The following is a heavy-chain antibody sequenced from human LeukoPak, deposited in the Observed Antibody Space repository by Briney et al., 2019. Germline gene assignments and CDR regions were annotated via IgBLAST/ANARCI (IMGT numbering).Heavy chain of an antibody. J-gene: IGHJ6*02. D-gene: IGHD6-13*01. V-gene: IGHV3-48*02. CDR2: ITSSSGTI. CDR1: GFTFSSYS. CDR3: AKDIQSGSWYGGYYYYYGMDV. Sequence: GGSLRLSCAASGFTFSSYSMNWVRQAPGKGLQWVSYITSSSGTIYYADSVKGRFTISRDNAKNSLYLQMNSLRDEDMAVYYCAKDIQSGSWYGGYYYYYGMDVWGQGTTVTVSS.